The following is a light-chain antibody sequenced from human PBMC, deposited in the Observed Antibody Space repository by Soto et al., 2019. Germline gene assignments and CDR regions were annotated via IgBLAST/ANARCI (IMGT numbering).Light chain of an antibody. V-gene: IGKV1-5*01. Sequence: DIEMTQYPSALSASVGDRVTITWRASQSISSWLAWYQQKTGKAPKLLIYDASTLQSGVPSRFRGSGSGTELTITISSMKNGEFATYYCQHYNTYTWTFGHGTQVDIK. CDR2: DAS. CDR1: QSISSW. J-gene: IGKJ1*01. CDR3: QHYNTYTWT.